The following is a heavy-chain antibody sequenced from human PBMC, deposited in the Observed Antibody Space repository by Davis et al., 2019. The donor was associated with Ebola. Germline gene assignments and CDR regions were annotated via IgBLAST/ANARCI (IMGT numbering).Heavy chain of an antibody. CDR3: AGSAWSYGMDV. V-gene: IGHV4-59*08. CDR1: GGSISSYY. D-gene: IGHD2-15*01. CDR2: IHYSGST. J-gene: IGHJ6*02. Sequence: MPSETLSLTCPVSGGSISSYYWSWIRQPPGKGLEWIGYIHYSGSTNYNPSLKSRVTISVDTSKNQFSLKLSSVTAADTAVYYCAGSAWSYGMDVWGQGTTVTVSS.